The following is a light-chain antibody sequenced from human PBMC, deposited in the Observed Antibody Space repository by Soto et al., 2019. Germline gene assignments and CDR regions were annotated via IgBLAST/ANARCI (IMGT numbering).Light chain of an antibody. CDR1: QSISTSS. V-gene: IGKV3-20*01. CDR2: GAF. CDR3: QYYGHSPLT. J-gene: IGKJ1*01. Sequence: EIVLTQSPGTLSLSPGESATLNCRASQSISTSSLAWYRQKHGQAHRLLIYGAFNRATGIPDRFSGGWSGTVLTITITRLEPEDCSVYYGQYYGHSPLTFGQGTKVDIK.